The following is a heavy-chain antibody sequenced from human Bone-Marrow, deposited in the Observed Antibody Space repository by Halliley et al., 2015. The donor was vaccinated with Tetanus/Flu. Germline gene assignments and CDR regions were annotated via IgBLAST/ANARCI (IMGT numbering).Heavy chain of an antibody. J-gene: IGHJ2*01. Sequence: YVSSPGPPSHSRSLKSRLTISVDTSENQFSLGLSSVTAADTAVYYCVRRPRVYADSNWYFDVWGRGTLVTVSS. CDR3: VRRPRVYADSNWYFDV. V-gene: IGHV4-30-4*01. D-gene: IGHD4-17*01. CDR2: VSSPGPP.